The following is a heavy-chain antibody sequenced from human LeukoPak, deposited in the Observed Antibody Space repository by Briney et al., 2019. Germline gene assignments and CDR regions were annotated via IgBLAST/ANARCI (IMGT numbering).Heavy chain of an antibody. CDR1: GFTFSSYW. J-gene: IGHJ4*02. CDR2: IKQDGSEK. CDR3: ARVPAAMGEYFDY. V-gene: IGHV3-7*01. Sequence: GGSLRPSCAASGFTFSSYWMSWVRQAPGKGLEWVANIKQDGSEKYYVDSVKGRFTISRDNAKNSLYLQMNSLRAEDTAVYYCARVPAAMGEYFDYWGQGTLVTVSS. D-gene: IGHD2-2*01.